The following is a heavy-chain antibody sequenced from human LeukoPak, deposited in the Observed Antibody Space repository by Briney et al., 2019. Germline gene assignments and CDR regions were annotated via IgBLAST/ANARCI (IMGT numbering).Heavy chain of an antibody. CDR1: GFTFNNFA. V-gene: IGHV3-30*04. D-gene: IGHD6-19*01. CDR2: VSHDGNIK. J-gene: IGHJ3*01. Sequence: GTSLRLSCAASGFTFNNFAMHWVRQAPGQGLEWVTAVSHDGNIKEYVDSVKGRFTVSRDNSKNTLYLQMNSLRVGDTAIYYCARMYSSGWYISAFDVWGQGTMVTVSS. CDR3: ARMYSSGWYISAFDV.